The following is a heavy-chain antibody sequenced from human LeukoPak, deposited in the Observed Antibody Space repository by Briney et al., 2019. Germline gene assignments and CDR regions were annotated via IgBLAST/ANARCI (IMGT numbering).Heavy chain of an antibody. CDR3: ARSLLNGGRICFDY. D-gene: IGHD2-15*01. CDR1: GFTFTSYA. CDR2: IKQDGSEK. V-gene: IGHV3-7*01. Sequence: PGGSLRLSCAASGFTFTSYAMSWVRQAPGKGLEWVANIKQDGSEKYYVDSVKGRFTISRDNAKNSLYLQMNSLRADDTAVYYCARSLLNGGRICFDYGGQGTLVTVSS. J-gene: IGHJ4*02.